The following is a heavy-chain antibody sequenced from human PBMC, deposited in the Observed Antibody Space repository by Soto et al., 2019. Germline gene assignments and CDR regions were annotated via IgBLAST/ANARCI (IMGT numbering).Heavy chain of an antibody. J-gene: IGHJ4*02. CDR1: GFTFSSYG. V-gene: IGHV3-33*01. CDR2: IGYDGSNQ. Sequence: QVQLVESGGGVVQPGRSLRLSCAASGFTFSSYGMHWVRQAPGKGLEWVTFIGYDGSNQYYADSVKGRFTVSRDNSKNTLYLQMNSLRAEDTAVYYCARDWATVGEYYFDCWGQGTLVTVSS. CDR3: ARDWATVGEYYFDC. D-gene: IGHD3-16*01.